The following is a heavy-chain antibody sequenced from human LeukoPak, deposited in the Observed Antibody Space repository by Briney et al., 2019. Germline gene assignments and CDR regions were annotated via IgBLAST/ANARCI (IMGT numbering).Heavy chain of an antibody. CDR1: GFPFSSNS. CDR3: ARALKYASDSTNEYYEYFQH. V-gene: IGHV3-66*01. D-gene: IGHD2-8*01. J-gene: IGHJ1*01. Sequence: PGGPLSLPCAASGFPFSSNSMSWVRQAPGKGLEGVSVFFEGGSTYHTDSVKGRFSVSRDKSKNTMYLQMNSLRAEDTAVYYCARALKYASDSTNEYYEYFQHWGQGTLVTVSS. CDR2: FFEGGST.